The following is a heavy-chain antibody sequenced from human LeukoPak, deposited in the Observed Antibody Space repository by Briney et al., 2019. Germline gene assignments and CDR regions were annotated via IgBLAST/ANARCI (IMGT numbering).Heavy chain of an antibody. CDR2: IKSKTDGGTT. Sequence: GGSLRLSCAASGFTFSNAWMSWVRQAAGKGLEWVGRIKSKTDGGTTDYAAPVKGRFTISRDDSKNTLYLQMNSLKTEDTAVYYCTTDSADYDFWSGSGYWGQGTLVTVSS. CDR3: TTDSADYDFWSGSGY. J-gene: IGHJ4*02. CDR1: GFTFSNAW. D-gene: IGHD3-3*01. V-gene: IGHV3-15*01.